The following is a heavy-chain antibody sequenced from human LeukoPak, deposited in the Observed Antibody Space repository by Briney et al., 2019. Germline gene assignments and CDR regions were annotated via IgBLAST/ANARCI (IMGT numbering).Heavy chain of an antibody. Sequence: SVKVSCKASGGTFSSYAISWVRQAPGQGLEWTGRIIPILGIANYAQKFQGRVTITADKSTSTAYMELSSLRSEDTAVYYCARYSDGGSSDYFDYWGQGTLVTVSS. V-gene: IGHV1-69*04. CDR2: IIPILGIA. CDR1: GGTFSSYA. CDR3: ARYSDGGSSDYFDY. D-gene: IGHD2-15*01. J-gene: IGHJ4*02.